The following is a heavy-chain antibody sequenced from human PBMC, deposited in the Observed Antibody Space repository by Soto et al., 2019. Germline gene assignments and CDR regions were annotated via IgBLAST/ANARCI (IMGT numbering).Heavy chain of an antibody. J-gene: IGHJ4*02. D-gene: IGHD3-10*01. CDR1: GFTFSSNG. V-gene: IGHV3-30*18. Sequence: SLRLSCAASGFTFSSNGMHWVRQAPGKGLEWVAVISYDGSNKYYADSVKGRFTISRDNSKNTLYLQMNSLRAEDTAVYYCAKERAYYPSDFDYWGQGTLVTVSS. CDR2: ISYDGSNK. CDR3: AKERAYYPSDFDY.